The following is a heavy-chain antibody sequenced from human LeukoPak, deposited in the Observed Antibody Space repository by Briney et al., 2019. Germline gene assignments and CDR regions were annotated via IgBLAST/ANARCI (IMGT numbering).Heavy chain of an antibody. D-gene: IGHD1-26*01. CDR3: ARDGGGIVGAMELIT. J-gene: IGHJ4*02. Sequence: SETLSLTCTVSGGSISSSSYYWGWIRQPPGKGLEWIASIHYSGSTYYNPSLKSRGTISVDTSKNQFSLKLSSVTAADTAVYYCARDGGGIVGAMELITWGQGTLVTVSS. CDR2: IHYSGST. CDR1: GGSISSSSYY. V-gene: IGHV4-39*07.